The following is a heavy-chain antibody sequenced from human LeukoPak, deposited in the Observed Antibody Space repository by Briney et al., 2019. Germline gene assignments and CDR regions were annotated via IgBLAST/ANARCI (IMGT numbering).Heavy chain of an antibody. CDR1: GFTFSSYA. Sequence: GGSLRLSCAASGFTFSSYAMSWVRQAPGKGLEWVSAISGSGGSTYYADSVKGRFTISRDNSKNTLYLQMNSLRAEDTAVYYCAKELTGGYSYGYGAFDIWGQGTMVTVSS. CDR3: AKELTGGYSYGYGAFDI. J-gene: IGHJ3*02. CDR2: ISGSGGST. D-gene: IGHD5-18*01. V-gene: IGHV3-23*01.